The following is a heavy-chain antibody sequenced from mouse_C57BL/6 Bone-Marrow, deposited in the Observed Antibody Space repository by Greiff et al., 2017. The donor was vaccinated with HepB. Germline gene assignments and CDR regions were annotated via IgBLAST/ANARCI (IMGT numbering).Heavy chain of an antibody. D-gene: IGHD2-12*01. CDR3: TTTPYEAY. CDR2: IDPENGDT. J-gene: IGHJ3*01. V-gene: IGHV14-4*01. CDR1: GFNIKDDY. Sequence: VQLQQSGAELVRPGASVKLSCTASGFNIKDDYMHWVKQRPEQGLEGMGWIDPENGDTEYASKFQGKATITADTSSNPAYLQLSSLTSEDTAVYFCTTTPYEAYWGRGTLVTVSA.